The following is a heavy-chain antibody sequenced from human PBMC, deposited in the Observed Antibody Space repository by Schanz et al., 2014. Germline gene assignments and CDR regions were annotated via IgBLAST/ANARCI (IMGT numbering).Heavy chain of an antibody. V-gene: IGHV1-69*09. CDR3: ATLDYADSVS. Sequence: QVQLVQSGAEMKKPGASVKVSCKASGYTFTSYSMHWVRQAPGQGLEWMGRVIPILGVTHYAQKFQGRVTITADKSTTTAYMELNSLNSDDTAVYYCATLDYADSVSWGQGTLXTVSS. CDR2: VIPILGVT. D-gene: IGHD4-17*01. J-gene: IGHJ5*02. CDR1: GYTFTSYS.